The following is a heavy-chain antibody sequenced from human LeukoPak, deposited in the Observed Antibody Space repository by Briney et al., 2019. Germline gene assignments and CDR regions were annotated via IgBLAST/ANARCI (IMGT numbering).Heavy chain of an antibody. CDR2: INHNGNVN. V-gene: IGHV3-7*03. CDR1: GFTLSVHW. J-gene: IGHJ6*02. CDR3: ARGGGLDV. D-gene: IGHD3-16*01. Sequence: GESLRLSCAASGFTLSVHWMSWVRQAPGKGLEWVASINHNGNVNYYVDSVKGRFTISRDNAKNSLYLQMSNLRAEDTAVYFCARGGGLDVWGQGATVTVSS.